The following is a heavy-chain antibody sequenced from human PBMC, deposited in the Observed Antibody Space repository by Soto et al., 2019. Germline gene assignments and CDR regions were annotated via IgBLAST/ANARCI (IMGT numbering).Heavy chain of an antibody. D-gene: IGHD3-16*01. CDR3: ARVQEEGEGGLDY. V-gene: IGHV4-59*01. CDR2: IYYSGST. J-gene: IGHJ4*02. CDR1: GGSISSYY. Sequence: SETLSLTCTVSGGSISSYYWSWIRQPPGKGLEWIGYIYYSGSTNYNPSLKSRVTISVDTSKNQFSLKLSSVTAADTAVYYGARVQEEGEGGLDYWGQGTLVTVSS.